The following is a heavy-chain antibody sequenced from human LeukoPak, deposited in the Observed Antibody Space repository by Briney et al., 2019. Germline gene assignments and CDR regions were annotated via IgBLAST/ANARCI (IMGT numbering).Heavy chain of an antibody. D-gene: IGHD1-26*01. Sequence: ASVKVSCKASGYTFNGYYKHWVRQAPGQGLEWVGWINPNSGDTDYARKFQGRVTVTRDTSISTAYMELGRLRSDDTAVYYCARVSVITQYSGSPDYFASWGQGTLITVSS. CDR1: GYTFNGYY. J-gene: IGHJ4*02. CDR3: ARVSVITQYSGSPDYFAS. CDR2: INPNSGDT. V-gene: IGHV1-2*02.